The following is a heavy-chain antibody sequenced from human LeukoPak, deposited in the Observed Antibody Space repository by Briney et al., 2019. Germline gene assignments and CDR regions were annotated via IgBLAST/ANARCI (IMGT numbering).Heavy chain of an antibody. V-gene: IGHV3-15*01. CDR2: IKSKTDGGTT. Sequence: GGSLRLSCAASGFTFSNAWMSWVRQAPGKGLEWGGRIKSKTDGGTTDYAAPVKGRFTISRDDSKNTLYLQMNSLKTEDTAVYYCTTRDYYDSSGYTDYWGQGTLVTVSS. CDR3: TTRDYYDSSGYTDY. D-gene: IGHD3-22*01. J-gene: IGHJ4*02. CDR1: GFTFSNAW.